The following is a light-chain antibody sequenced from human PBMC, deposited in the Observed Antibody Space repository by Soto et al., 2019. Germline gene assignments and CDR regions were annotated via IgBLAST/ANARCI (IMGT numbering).Light chain of an antibody. CDR3: QTWGTGIHVV. V-gene: IGLV4-69*01. CDR2: LNSDGSH. J-gene: IGLJ2*01. CDR1: RGHSSYA. Sequence: QLVLTQSPSASASLGASVNLTCTLSRGHSSYAIAWHQQQPEKGPRYLMKLNSDGSHSKGDGIPDRFSGSSSGAERYLTISSLQSEDEADYYCQTWGTGIHVVFGGGTKLTVL.